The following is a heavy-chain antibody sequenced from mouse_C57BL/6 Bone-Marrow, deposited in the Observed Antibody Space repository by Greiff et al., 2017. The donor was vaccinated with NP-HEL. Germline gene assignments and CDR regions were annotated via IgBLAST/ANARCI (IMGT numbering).Heavy chain of an antibody. CDR1: GYSITSGYY. CDR2: ISYDGSN. J-gene: IGHJ1*03. Sequence: ESGPGLVKPSQSLSLTCSVTGYSITSGYYWNWIRQFPGNKLEWMGYISYDGSNNYNPSLKNRISITRDTSKNQFFLKLNSVTTEDTATYYCARRGSRWYFDVWGTGTTVTVSS. V-gene: IGHV3-6*01. CDR3: ARRGSRWYFDV. D-gene: IGHD1-1*01.